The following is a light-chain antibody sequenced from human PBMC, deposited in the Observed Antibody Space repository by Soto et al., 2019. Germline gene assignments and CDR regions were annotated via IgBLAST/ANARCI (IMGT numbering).Light chain of an antibody. V-gene: IGLV1-44*01. J-gene: IGLJ1*01. CDR2: SNN. CDR3: AAWDDSLDGPGYV. Sequence: QSVLTQPPSVSGAPGQRVTISCSGSSSNIGSNTVNWYQQLPGTAPKLLIYSNNRRPSGVPDRFSDSKSGTSASLAISGLQSEDEADYYCAAWDDSLDGPGYVFGTGTKVTVL. CDR1: SSNIGSNT.